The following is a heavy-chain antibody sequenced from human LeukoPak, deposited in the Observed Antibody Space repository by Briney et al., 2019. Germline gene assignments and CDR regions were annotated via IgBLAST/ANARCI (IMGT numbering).Heavy chain of an antibody. CDR1: GASISNYY. CDR2: IYYSGST. D-gene: IGHD6-19*01. V-gene: IGHV4-59*01. CDR3: AAEGSSGFDY. J-gene: IGHJ4*02. Sequence: SETLSLTCTVSGASISNYYWSWIRQPPGKGLEWIGHIYYSGSTNYNPSLKSRVTISVDTSKNQFYLMLSSVTAADTAVYYCAAEGSSGFDYWGQGTQVTVSS.